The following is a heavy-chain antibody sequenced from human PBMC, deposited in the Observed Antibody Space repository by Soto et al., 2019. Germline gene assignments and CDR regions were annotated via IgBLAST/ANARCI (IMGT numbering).Heavy chain of an antibody. V-gene: IGHV1-2*02. CDR1: GYPFSGYY. D-gene: IGHD6-13*01. CDR3: ARRPMWQQQLVRDYGMDV. J-gene: IGHJ6*02. Sequence: GASVKVSCKASGYPFSGYYMHWVRQAPGQGPEWMGWVNPNNGETNYVQKFQGRVTMTGDMFISTGYLELTRLRSDDTAVYYCARRPMWQQQLVRDYGMDVWGQGTTVTV. CDR2: VNPNNGET.